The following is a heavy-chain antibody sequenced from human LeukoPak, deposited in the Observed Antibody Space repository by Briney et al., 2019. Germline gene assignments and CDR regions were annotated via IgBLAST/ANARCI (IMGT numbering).Heavy chain of an antibody. V-gene: IGHV4-59*01. CDR1: DDSITMYY. CDR3: ARAGTTGTVYYYYMDV. D-gene: IGHD1-1*01. J-gene: IGHJ6*03. Sequence: PSETLSLTCSVSDDSITMYYWTWIRQPPGKGLEWIGYIYYSGSTNYNPSLKSRVTISVDTSKNQFSLKLSSVTAADTAVYYCARAGTTGTVYYYYMDVWGKGTTVTVSS. CDR2: IYYSGST.